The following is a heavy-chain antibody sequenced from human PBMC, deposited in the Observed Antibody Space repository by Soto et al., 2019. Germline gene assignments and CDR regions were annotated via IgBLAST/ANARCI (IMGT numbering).Heavy chain of an antibody. Sequence: EVQLVESGGGLVKPGGSLRLSCAASGFTFSSYSMNWVRQAPGKGLEWVSSISSSSSYIYYADSVKGRFTISRDNAKNSLYLQMNSLRAEDTAVYYCASGFGYSGYDPSPEEYWGQGTLVTVSS. D-gene: IGHD5-12*01. J-gene: IGHJ4*02. CDR3: ASGFGYSGYDPSPEEY. CDR1: GFTFSSYS. CDR2: ISSSSSYI. V-gene: IGHV3-21*01.